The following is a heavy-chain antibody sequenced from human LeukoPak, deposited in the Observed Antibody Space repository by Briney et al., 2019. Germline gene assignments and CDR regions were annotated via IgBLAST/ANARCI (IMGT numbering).Heavy chain of an antibody. CDR2: IFHTGST. Sequence: SETLSLTCSVSGGSINTGGYHWSWIRQSPGKGLEWIGYIFHTGSTNYNPSLKSRVTISVDKSKNQFSLKMNSVSAADTAVYYCARGGRVLRFLEWINAFDIWGQGTMVTVSS. J-gene: IGHJ3*02. CDR3: ARGGRVLRFLEWINAFDI. V-gene: IGHV4-30-2*06. CDR1: GGSINTGGYH. D-gene: IGHD3-3*01.